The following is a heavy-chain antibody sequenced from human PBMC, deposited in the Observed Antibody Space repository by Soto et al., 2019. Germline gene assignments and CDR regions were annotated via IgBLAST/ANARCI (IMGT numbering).Heavy chain of an antibody. CDR2: IRAYKGNT. V-gene: IGHV1-18*03. CDR3: ARDKAGTTSDY. Sequence: ASVKVSSDSSGYTFTSYGISWVRQAPGQGLEWMGWIRAYKGNTNYAQKLQGRLTRNTDTSTSTFYMDLRRQRSYDMPVYYYARDKAGTTSDYWGQVSLVNVSS. D-gene: IGHD1-7*01. J-gene: IGHJ4*02. CDR1: GYTFTSYG.